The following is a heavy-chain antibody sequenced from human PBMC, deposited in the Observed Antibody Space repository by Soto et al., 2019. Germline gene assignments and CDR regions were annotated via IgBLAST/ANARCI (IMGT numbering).Heavy chain of an antibody. CDR2: IYGDDDK. V-gene: IGHV2-5*02. J-gene: IGHJ5*02. Sequence: QITLNESGPALVKPTQTLTLTCTFSGFSLTTSGVGVHWLRQPPGKALEWLAVIYGDDDKRYNPSLETRLTINTDTSKNQLVPTMTNMDPLDTGTFYCAHNPSYSPTWYIRDDWFDPWGQGTLVTVSS. CDR3: AHNPSYSPTWYIRDDWFDP. CDR1: GFSLTTSGVG. D-gene: IGHD6-13*01.